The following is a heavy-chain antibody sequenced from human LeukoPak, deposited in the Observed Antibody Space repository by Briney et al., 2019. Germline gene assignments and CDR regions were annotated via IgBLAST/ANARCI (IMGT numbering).Heavy chain of an antibody. CDR3: ARRWEEGRTFDN. V-gene: IGHV3-23*01. D-gene: IGHD1-26*01. CDR1: GFTFSSYA. J-gene: IGHJ4*02. CDR2: ISGSGGST. Sequence: GGSLRLSCAASGFTFSSYAMNWVRQAPGKGLEWVSHISGSGGSTYYADSVKGRFTVSRDNSKNTVYVQMNSLRAEDTAVYYCARRWEEGRTFDNWGQGSLVTVSS.